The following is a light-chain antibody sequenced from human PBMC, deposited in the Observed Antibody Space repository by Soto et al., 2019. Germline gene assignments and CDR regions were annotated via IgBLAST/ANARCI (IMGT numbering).Light chain of an antibody. CDR3: CSYTSFSTVV. J-gene: IGLJ2*01. CDR2: GVS. Sequence: QSVLTQPASVSGSPGQSITISCTGTSSDVGGYNYVSWYQHHPGKAPKLILFGVSDRPSGVSLRFSGSKSGNTASLTISGLQAEDAAEDYCCSYTSFSTVVFGGGTKLTVL. CDR1: SSDVGGYNY. V-gene: IGLV2-14*01.